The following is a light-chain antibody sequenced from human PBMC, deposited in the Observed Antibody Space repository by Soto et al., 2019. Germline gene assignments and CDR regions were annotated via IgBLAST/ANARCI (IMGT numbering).Light chain of an antibody. J-gene: IGKJ5*01. CDR1: QSFPHSNGNNY. Sequence: IVMTQSPLSLPVTPGEPASISCRSSQSFPHSNGNNYLDWYLQKPGQSPQLLLYLDSNRASGVPDRFSGCGPGTDSALDVSRVVDEDVGLYYCMPALHTPITFGRRTRLEIK. CDR3: MPALHTPIT. V-gene: IGKV2-28*01. CDR2: LDS.